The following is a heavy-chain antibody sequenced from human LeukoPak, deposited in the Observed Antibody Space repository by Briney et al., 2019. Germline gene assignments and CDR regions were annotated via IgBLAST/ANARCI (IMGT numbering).Heavy chain of an antibody. CDR2: IDPSDSYT. J-gene: IGHJ5*02. CDR3: ATTTVTTYYWFDP. Sequence: GESLQISCKGSGYSFTSYWISWVRQMPGKGLEWMGRIDPSDSYTNYSPSFQGHVTISADKSISTAYLQWSSLKASDTAMYYCATTTVTTYYWFDPWGQGTLVTVSS. V-gene: IGHV5-10-1*01. D-gene: IGHD4-17*01. CDR1: GYSFTSYW.